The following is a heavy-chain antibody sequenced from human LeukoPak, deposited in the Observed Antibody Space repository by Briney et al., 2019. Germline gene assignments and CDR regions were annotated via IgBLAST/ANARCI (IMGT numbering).Heavy chain of an antibody. CDR2: INHRGST. CDR3: ARGSGASDY. D-gene: IGHD6-25*01. V-gene: IGHV4-34*01. J-gene: IGHJ4*01. CDR1: GGSFSGYY. Sequence: SETLSLTCAVYGGSFSGYYWSWIPQPPGKGLEWIGEINHRGSTNYNQSLKSRVTISVDTSKNQFSLKLSSVTAADTAVYYCARGSGASDYWGHGTLVTASS.